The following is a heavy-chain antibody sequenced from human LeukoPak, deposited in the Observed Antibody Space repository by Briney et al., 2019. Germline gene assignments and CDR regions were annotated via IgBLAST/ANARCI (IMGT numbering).Heavy chain of an antibody. CDR2: IIPIFGTA. Sequence: GASVKVSCKASGGTFSSYAISWVRQAPGQGLEWMGGIIPIFGTANYAQKLQGRVTMTTDTSTCTAYMELRSLRSDGTAVYYCARDWGSWQYYFDYWGQGTLVTVSS. V-gene: IGHV1-69*05. CDR3: ARDWGSWQYYFDY. CDR1: GGTFSSYA. D-gene: IGHD6-13*01. J-gene: IGHJ4*02.